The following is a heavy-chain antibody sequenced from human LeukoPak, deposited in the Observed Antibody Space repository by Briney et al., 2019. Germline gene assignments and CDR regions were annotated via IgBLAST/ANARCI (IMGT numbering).Heavy chain of an antibody. CDR3: ARDRSAAARGDY. D-gene: IGHD2-15*01. V-gene: IGHV3-69-1*01. CDR1: GFTVSSNY. Sequence: GGSLRLSCAASGFTVSSNYMNWVRQAPGKGLEWVSYISSSSTIYYADSVKGRFTISRDNAKNSLYLQMNSLRAEDTAVYYCARDRSAAARGDYWGQGTLVTVSS. J-gene: IGHJ4*02. CDR2: ISSSSTI.